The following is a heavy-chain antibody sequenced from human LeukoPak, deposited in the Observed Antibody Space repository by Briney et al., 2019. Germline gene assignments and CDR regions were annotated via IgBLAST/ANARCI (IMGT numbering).Heavy chain of an antibody. CDR1: GFTFSSYS. CDR2: ISSSSSHI. V-gene: IGHV3-21*01. Sequence: PGGCLRLSCATSGFTFSSYSMKSVRQAPGKGLEWVSSISSSSSHIYYADAVKGQFTIPRDNANNSRYLQMNSLRAEDTAVYYCARVGGYNSFDYWGQGTLLTLSS. CDR3: ARVGGYNSFDY. J-gene: IGHJ4*02. D-gene: IGHD5-24*01.